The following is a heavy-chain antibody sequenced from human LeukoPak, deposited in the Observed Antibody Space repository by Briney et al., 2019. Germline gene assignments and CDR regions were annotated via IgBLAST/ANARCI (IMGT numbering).Heavy chain of an antibody. V-gene: IGHV3-33*01. D-gene: IGHD2/OR15-2a*01. J-gene: IGHJ6*04. CDR3: ARAFRDYGMDV. Sequence: GGSLRLSCAASGFTFSSYGMHWVRQAPGKGLEWVAVIWYDGSSKYYADSVKGRFTISRDNSKNTLYLQMNSLRAEDTAVYYCARAFRDYGMDVWGKGTTVTVSS. CDR2: IWYDGSSK. CDR1: GFTFSSYG.